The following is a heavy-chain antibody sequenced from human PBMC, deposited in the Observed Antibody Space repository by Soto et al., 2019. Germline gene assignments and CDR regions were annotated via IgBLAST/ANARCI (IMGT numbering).Heavy chain of an antibody. CDR3: ARGIKYGDSARWFDP. D-gene: IGHD4-17*01. CDR2: INPNSGNT. Sequence: QVQLVQSGAEVKKPGASVKVSCKASGYIFTNYDINWVRQATGQGLEYLGWINPNSGNTGYVQKFQGRVTMTRNTSINTAYRELNSLRSEDTAVYYCARGIKYGDSARWFDPWGQGTLVTVSS. V-gene: IGHV1-8*01. CDR1: GYIFTNYD. J-gene: IGHJ5*02.